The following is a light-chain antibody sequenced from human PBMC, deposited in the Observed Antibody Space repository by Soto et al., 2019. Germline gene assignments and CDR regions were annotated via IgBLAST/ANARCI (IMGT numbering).Light chain of an antibody. CDR1: QSVSSNY. CDR3: QQYGSSGT. V-gene: IGKV3-20*01. CDR2: RAS. J-gene: IGKJ1*01. Sequence: EIVLTLSPGTLSLSPGERATLSCRASQSVSSNYLAWYQQKPGQAPKVLIYRASIRATGIPDRFTGSGSGTDFTLTISRLEPEDFAVYYCQQYGSSGTFGQGTKV.